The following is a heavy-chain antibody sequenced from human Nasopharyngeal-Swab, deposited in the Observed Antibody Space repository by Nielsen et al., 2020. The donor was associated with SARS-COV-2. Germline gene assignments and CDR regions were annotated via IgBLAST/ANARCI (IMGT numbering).Heavy chain of an antibody. J-gene: IGHJ4*02. CDR1: GFTFSSYG. CDR3: AAHDFWSGYPY. Sequence: GQSLKISCAASGFTFSSYGMHWVRKAPGKGLERVAVISYDGSNKYYADSVKGRFTISRDNSKNTLYLQMNSLRAEDTAVYYCAAHDFWSGYPYWGQGTLVTVSS. D-gene: IGHD3-3*01. CDR2: ISYDGSNK. V-gene: IGHV3-30*03.